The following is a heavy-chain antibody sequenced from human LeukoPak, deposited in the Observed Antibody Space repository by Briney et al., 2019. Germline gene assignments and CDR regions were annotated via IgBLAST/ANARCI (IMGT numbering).Heavy chain of an antibody. V-gene: IGHV3-30*02. D-gene: IGHD3-3*01. CDR3: AKGPETYYDFWSGYRGSDY. Sequence: GGSLRLYCAASGFTFSSYGMHWVRQAPGKGLEWAAFIRYDGSNKYYADSVKGRFTISRDNSKNTLHLQMNSLRAEDTAVYYCAKGPETYYDFWSGYRGSDYWGQGTLVTVSS. CDR2: IRYDGSNK. CDR1: GFTFSSYG. J-gene: IGHJ4*02.